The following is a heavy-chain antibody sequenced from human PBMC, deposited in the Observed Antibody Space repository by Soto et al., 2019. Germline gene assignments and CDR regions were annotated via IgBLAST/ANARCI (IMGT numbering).Heavy chain of an antibody. CDR2: ISYDGSNK. D-gene: IGHD5-18*01. J-gene: IGHJ4*02. CDR3: ATIQLWSYFDY. Sequence: AGGSLRLSCAASGFTFSSYAMHWVRQAPGKGLEWVAVISYDGSNKYYADSVKGRFTISRDNSKNTLYLQMNSLRAEDTAVYYCATIQLWSYFDYWGQGTLVTVSS. V-gene: IGHV3-30-3*01. CDR1: GFTFSSYA.